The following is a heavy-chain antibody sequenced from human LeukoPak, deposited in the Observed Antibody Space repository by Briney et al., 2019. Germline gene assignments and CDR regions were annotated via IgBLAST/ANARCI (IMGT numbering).Heavy chain of an antibody. CDR2: ISWNSGSI. D-gene: IGHD1-26*01. V-gene: IGHV3-9*01. Sequence: GGSLRLPCAASGFTFDDYAMHWVRQAPGKGLEWVSGISWNSGSIGYADTVKGRFTISRDNAKNSLYLQMNSLRAEDTALYYCAEAGGVGAHRGDYYYYMDVWGKGTTVTVSS. CDR3: AEAGGVGAHRGDYYYYMDV. CDR1: GFTFDDYA. J-gene: IGHJ6*03.